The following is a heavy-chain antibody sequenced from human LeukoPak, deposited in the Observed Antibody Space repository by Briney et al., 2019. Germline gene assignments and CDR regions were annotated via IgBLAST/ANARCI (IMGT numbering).Heavy chain of an antibody. CDR3: AKEGNGYYGSGTFDY. V-gene: IGHV3-43*01. D-gene: IGHD3-10*01. Sequence: PGGSLRLSCAASGFTFDDYTMHWVRQAPGKGLEWVSLISWDGGSTYYADSVKGRFTISRDNSKNSLYLQMNSLRTEDTALYYCAKEGNGYYGSGTFDYWGQGTLVTVSS. CDR1: GFTFDDYT. J-gene: IGHJ4*02. CDR2: ISWDGGST.